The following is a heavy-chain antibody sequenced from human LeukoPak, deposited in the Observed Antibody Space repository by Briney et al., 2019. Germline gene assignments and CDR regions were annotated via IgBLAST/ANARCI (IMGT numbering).Heavy chain of an antibody. D-gene: IGHD3-16*01. CDR3: TRGGSFFDP. J-gene: IGHJ5*02. V-gene: IGHV3-23*01. CDR2: ISDSGGST. CDR1: GFTFRNYA. Sequence: GGSLRLSCAASGFTFRNYAMSWVRQAPGRGLEWVSVISDSGGSTYYADSVKGRFTISRDNSKNILYLQMNSLRAEDTAVYYCTRGGSFFDPWGLGSLVTVSS.